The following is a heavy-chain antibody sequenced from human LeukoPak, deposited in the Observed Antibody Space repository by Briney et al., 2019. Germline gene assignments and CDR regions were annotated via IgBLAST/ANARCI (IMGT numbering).Heavy chain of an antibody. Sequence: GGSLRLSCAASGFTFSSYGMSWVRQAPGKGLEWVSAISGSGGSTYYADSVKGRFTISRDNSKNTLYLQMNSLRAEDTAVYYCAKQADSSGYPFDAFDIWGQGTMVTVSS. J-gene: IGHJ3*02. CDR2: ISGSGGST. D-gene: IGHD3-22*01. CDR1: GFTFSSYG. V-gene: IGHV3-23*01. CDR3: AKQADSSGYPFDAFDI.